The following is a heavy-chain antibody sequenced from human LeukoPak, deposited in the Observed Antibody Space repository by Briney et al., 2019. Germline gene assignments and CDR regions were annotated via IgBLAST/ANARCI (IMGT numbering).Heavy chain of an antibody. CDR2: INSDGSST. CDR1: GFTFNNYA. Sequence: PGGSLRLSCAASGFTFNNYAMTWVRQAPGKGLVWVSRINSDGSSTSYADSVKGRFTISRDNAKNTLYLQMNSLRVEDTAVYYCARERDYYGSGTQGVDYWGQGTLVTVSS. J-gene: IGHJ4*02. D-gene: IGHD3-10*01. CDR3: ARERDYYGSGTQGVDY. V-gene: IGHV3-74*01.